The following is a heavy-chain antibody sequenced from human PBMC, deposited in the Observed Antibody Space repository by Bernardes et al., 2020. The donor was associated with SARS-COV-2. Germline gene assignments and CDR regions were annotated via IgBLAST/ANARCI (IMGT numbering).Heavy chain of an antibody. CDR2: ISCSGVAT. CDR3: AKGVGATPMDV. Sequence: GRSLRLSCAASGFTFGSYAMTWVRQAPGRGLEWVSAISCSGVATYFADSVKGRFTISRDNSKNTLYLQMNSLRVEDTALYYCAKGVGATPMDVWGQGTTVTVSS. J-gene: IGHJ6*02. V-gene: IGHV3-23*01. D-gene: IGHD1-26*01. CDR1: GFTFGSYA.